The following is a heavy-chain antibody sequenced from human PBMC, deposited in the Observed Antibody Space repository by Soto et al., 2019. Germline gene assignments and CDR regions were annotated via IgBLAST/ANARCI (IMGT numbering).Heavy chain of an antibody. D-gene: IGHD1-7*01. J-gene: IGHJ4*02. V-gene: IGHV3-21*01. CDR1: GFTFSSYS. CDR3: AGPTTFFDY. Sequence: AGGSLRLSLAGSGFTFSSYSINWFRQAPGKGVEWVSSISSSSSYIYYADSVKGRFTISRDNAKNSLYLQMNSLRAEDTAVYYCAGPTTFFDYWGQGTLVTVSS. CDR2: ISSSSSYI.